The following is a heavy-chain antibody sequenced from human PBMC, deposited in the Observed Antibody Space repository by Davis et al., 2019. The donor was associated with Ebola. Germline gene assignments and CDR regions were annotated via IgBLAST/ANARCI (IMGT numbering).Heavy chain of an antibody. Sequence: AASVKVSCKVPGYTLTELSMHWVRQAPGKGLEWMGDFDPEDGETIYAQKFQGRVTITAHESTRTAYMELRSLRSEDTAVYYCASLGTGTNGFDYWGQGTLVTVSS. J-gene: IGHJ4*02. D-gene: IGHD1-7*01. CDR2: FDPEDGET. V-gene: IGHV1-24*01. CDR3: ASLGTGTNGFDY. CDR1: GYTLTELS.